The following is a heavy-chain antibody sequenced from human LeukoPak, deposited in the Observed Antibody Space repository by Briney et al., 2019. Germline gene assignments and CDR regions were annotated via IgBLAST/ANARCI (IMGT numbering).Heavy chain of an antibody. J-gene: IGHJ4*02. CDR2: ISSSSSTI. D-gene: IGHD3-3*01. CDR3: ARDLEGGFDY. Sequence: PGESLRLSCAASGFTFSSYSMNWVRQAPGKGLEWVSYISSSSSTIYYADSVKGRFTISRDNAKNSLYLQMNSLRAEDTAVYYCARDLEGGFDYWGQGTLVTVSS. V-gene: IGHV3-48*04. CDR1: GFTFSSYS.